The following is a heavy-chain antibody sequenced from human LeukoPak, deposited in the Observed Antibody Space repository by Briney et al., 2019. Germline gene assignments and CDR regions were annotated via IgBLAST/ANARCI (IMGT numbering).Heavy chain of an antibody. J-gene: IGHJ3*02. D-gene: IGHD1-26*01. CDR2: IYYSGST. V-gene: IGHV4-59*01. Sequence: SSETLSLTCTVSGGSISSYYWNWIRRPPGKGLEWIGYIYYSGSTNYNPSLKSRVTMSVDTSKNQFSLKLSSVTAVDTAVYYCASSYSGSYNDAFDIWGQGTMDTVSS. CDR1: GGSISSYY. CDR3: ASSYSGSYNDAFDI.